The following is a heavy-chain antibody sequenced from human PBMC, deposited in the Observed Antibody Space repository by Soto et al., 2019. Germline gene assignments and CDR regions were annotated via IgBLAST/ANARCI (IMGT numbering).Heavy chain of an antibody. D-gene: IGHD6-19*01. Sequence: SETLSLTCAVSGGSISSSNWWSWVRQPPGKGLEWIGEIYHSGSTNYNPSLRSRVTISVDKSKNQFSLKLSSVTAADTAVYYCAKGYSSGRWFDPWGQGTLVTVS. CDR3: AKGYSSGRWFDP. J-gene: IGHJ5*02. V-gene: IGHV4-4*02. CDR1: GGSISSSNW. CDR2: IYHSGST.